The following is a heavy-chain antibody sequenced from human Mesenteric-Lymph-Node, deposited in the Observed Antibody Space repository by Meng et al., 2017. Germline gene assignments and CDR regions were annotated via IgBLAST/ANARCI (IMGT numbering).Heavy chain of an antibody. Sequence: SVKVSCKASGYTFTSYAMNWVRQAPGQGLEWMGRIIPILGIANYAQKFQGRVTITADKSTSTAYMELSSLRSEDTAVYYCARAYCGGDCSFAPRYFDLWGRGTLVTVSS. V-gene: IGHV1-69*04. CDR3: ARAYCGGDCSFAPRYFDL. CDR1: GYTFTSYA. D-gene: IGHD2-21*02. CDR2: IIPILGIA. J-gene: IGHJ2*01.